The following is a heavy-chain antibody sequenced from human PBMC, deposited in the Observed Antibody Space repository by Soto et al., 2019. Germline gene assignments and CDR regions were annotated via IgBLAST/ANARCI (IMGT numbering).Heavy chain of an antibody. CDR1: GAFISRRCSY. D-gene: IGHD6-13*01. J-gene: IGHJ6*02. CDR3: ARQTRAALYGMDV. CDR2: IYYSGST. Sequence: PSQRRSLPGTLSGAFISRRCSYCDWILQPPWKGLEWVGSIYYSGSTYYNPSLKSRVTISVDTSKNQFSLKLSSVTAADTAVYYCARQTRAALYGMDVWGQGTTVTVSS. V-gene: IGHV4-39*01.